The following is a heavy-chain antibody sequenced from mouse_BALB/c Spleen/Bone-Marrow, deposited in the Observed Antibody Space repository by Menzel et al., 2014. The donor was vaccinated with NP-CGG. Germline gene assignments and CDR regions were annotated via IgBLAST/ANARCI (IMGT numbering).Heavy chain of an antibody. CDR2: IGTYYGDA. Sequence: VQLQQSGAELVRPGVSVKISCKGSGYTFTDYAMHWVKQSHAKSLEWIGVIGTYYGDATYNQKFKTKATMTVDKSSSTAYMELARLTADDSAVNYCARDGPWFAFWGHVTPVTVSA. J-gene: IGHJ3*01. V-gene: IGHV1S137*01. CDR3: ARDGPWFAF. CDR1: GYTFTDYA. D-gene: IGHD2-3*01.